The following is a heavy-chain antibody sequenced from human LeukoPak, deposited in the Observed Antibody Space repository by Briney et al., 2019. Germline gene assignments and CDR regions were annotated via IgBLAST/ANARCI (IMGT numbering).Heavy chain of an antibody. D-gene: IGHD3-22*01. Sequence: SEPLSLPCYVSGVSIIGSNYYWGLIRQPAGQGLQWIGSVHYSGTTYYNPSLKSRVTISVDTSKNHFSLQLNSVSAADTAVYYCARTSSGPNWFDPWGQGTLVTVSS. J-gene: IGHJ5*02. CDR1: GVSIIGSNYY. CDR3: ARTSSGPNWFDP. V-gene: IGHV4-39*02. CDR2: VHYSGTT.